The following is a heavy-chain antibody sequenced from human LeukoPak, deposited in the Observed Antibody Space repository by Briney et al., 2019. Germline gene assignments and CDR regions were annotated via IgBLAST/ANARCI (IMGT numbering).Heavy chain of an antibody. Sequence: ASVKVPCKASGLSLTGYYMHWVRQAPGQGLEWMGWINPNNGGTNYAQKFQGRVTMTTDTSISTAYMDLRRLSSDDTAVYYCAREVGSMDVWGQGTTVTVSS. J-gene: IGHJ6*02. D-gene: IGHD7-27*01. V-gene: IGHV1-2*02. CDR2: INPNNGGT. CDR3: AREVGSMDV. CDR1: GLSLTGYY.